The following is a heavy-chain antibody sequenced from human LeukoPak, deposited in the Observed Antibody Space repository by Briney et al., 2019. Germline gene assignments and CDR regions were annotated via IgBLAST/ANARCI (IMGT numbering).Heavy chain of an antibody. CDR1: GGSISSGSYY. Sequence: SQTLSLTCTVSGGSISSGSYYWSWIRQPAGKGLEWIGRIYTSGSTNHNPSLKSRVTISVDTSKNQFSLKLSSVTAADTAVYYCASQIAARPSVDYWGQGTLVTVSS. CDR3: ASQIAARPSVDY. V-gene: IGHV4-61*02. D-gene: IGHD6-6*01. CDR2: IYTSGST. J-gene: IGHJ4*02.